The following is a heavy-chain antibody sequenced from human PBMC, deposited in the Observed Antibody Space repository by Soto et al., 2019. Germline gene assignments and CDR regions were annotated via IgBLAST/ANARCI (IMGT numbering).Heavy chain of an antibody. CDR3: ARDRVLGGGQQGERLAY. J-gene: IGHJ4*02. CDR2: IWYDGSNK. V-gene: IGHV3-33*01. CDR1: GFTFSRYG. Sequence: QVQLVESGGGVVQPGRSLRLSCAASGFTFSRYGMHWVRQAPGKGLEWVAVIWYDGSNKYYAESVKGRFTISRDNSKNTLYLQMNSLRAEDTAVYYCARDRVLGGGQQGERLAYWGQGTLVTVSS. D-gene: IGHD6-13*01.